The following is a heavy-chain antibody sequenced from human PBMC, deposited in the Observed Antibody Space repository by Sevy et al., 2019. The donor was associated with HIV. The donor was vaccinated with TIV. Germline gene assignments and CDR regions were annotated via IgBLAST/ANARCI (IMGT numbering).Heavy chain of an antibody. V-gene: IGHV1-58*01. Sequence: ASVKVSCKTSGFTFSSSAVQWVRQARGQRLEWIGWIVVGSGVTDYAQKFQERVSISRDMSTSTVYMELTSLRSEDTAIYYCAAEDMTTFGGHLRVFEMWGQGTMVTVSS. CDR2: IVVGSGVT. CDR3: AAEDMTTFGGHLRVFEM. CDR1: GFTFSSSA. J-gene: IGHJ3*02. D-gene: IGHD3-16*01.